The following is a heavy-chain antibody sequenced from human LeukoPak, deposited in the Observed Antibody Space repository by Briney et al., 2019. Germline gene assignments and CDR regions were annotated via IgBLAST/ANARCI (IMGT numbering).Heavy chain of an antibody. CDR1: GYTFTSYG. V-gene: IGHV1-18*01. D-gene: IGHD1-26*01. CDR2: ISAYNGNT. CDR3: ARRLRYSGSNYLGGYLDY. J-gene: IGHJ4*02. Sequence: SVKVSCKASGYTFTSYGISWVRQAPGQGLEWMGWISAYNGNTNYAQKLQGRVTMTTDTSTNTAYMELRSLRSDDTAVYYCARRLRYSGSNYLGGYLDYWGQGTLVTVSS.